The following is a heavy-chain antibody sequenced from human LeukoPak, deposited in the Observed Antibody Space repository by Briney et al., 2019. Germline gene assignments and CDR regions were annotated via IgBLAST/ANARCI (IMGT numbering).Heavy chain of an antibody. Sequence: ASVKVSCKASGYIFTGYYIHWVRQAPGQGLEWMGWINPNSGVTRCAQKFQGRVTTTRDTSINTAYMEVSRLRSDDTAVYYCARGGNWQQLVEYYFDYWGQGTLVTVSS. CDR3: ARGGNWQQLVEYYFDY. CDR2: INPNSGVT. D-gene: IGHD6-13*01. CDR1: GYIFTGYY. J-gene: IGHJ4*02. V-gene: IGHV1-2*02.